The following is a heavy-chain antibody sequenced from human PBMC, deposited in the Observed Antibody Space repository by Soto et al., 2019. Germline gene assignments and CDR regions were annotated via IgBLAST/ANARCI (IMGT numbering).Heavy chain of an antibody. J-gene: IGHJ4*02. D-gene: IGHD1-1*01. CDR3: AKRHTTVATPANYFDY. CDR1: GFTFSSYT. V-gene: IGHV3-23*01. CDR2: ITSGGTT. Sequence: EVQLLESGGELVQPGGSLRLSGAASGFTFSSYTMNWVRQAPGKGLDWVSTITSGGTTYYADSVKGRFTISRDDSKNTLYLQMNSLRAEDTALYYCAKRHTTVATPANYFDYWGQGTLVTVSS.